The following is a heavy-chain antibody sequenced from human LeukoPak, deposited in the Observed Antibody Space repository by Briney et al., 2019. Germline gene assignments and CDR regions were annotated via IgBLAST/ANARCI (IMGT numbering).Heavy chain of an antibody. Sequence: ASVKVSCKASGYTFTGYYMHWVRQAPGQGLEWMGWINPNSGGTNYAQKFQGRVTMTRDTSISTAYMELSRLRFDDTAVYYCASTEGNEVVPGYWGQGTLVTVSS. CDR2: INPNSGGT. CDR1: GYTFTGYY. CDR3: ASTEGNEVVPGY. V-gene: IGHV1-2*02. J-gene: IGHJ4*02. D-gene: IGHD2-2*01.